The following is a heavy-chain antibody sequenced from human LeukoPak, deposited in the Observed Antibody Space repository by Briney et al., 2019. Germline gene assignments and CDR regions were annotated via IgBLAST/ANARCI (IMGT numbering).Heavy chain of an antibody. CDR3: TRPKPLWFGEPGAFDI. J-gene: IGHJ3*02. V-gene: IGHV3-73*01. Sequence: GGSLRLSCAASGFSFSGSAMHWVRQASGKGLEWVGRIRSKANSYATAYAASVKGRFTISRDDSKNTAYLQMNSLKTEDTAVYYCTRPKPLWFGEPGAFDIWGQGTMVAVSS. CDR2: IRSKANSYAT. CDR1: GFSFSGSA. D-gene: IGHD3-10*01.